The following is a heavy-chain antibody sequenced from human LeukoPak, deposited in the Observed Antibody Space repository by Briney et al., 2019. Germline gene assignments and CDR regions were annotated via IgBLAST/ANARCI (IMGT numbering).Heavy chain of an antibody. J-gene: IGHJ4*02. CDR1: GFTFSSYA. CDR3: AKVRYDSSGYYFDY. V-gene: IGHV3-23*01. Sequence: PGGSLRLSCAASGFTFSSYAMSWVRRAPGKGLEWVSAISGSGGSTYYADSVKGRFTISRDNSKNTLYLQMNSLRAEDTAVYYCAKVRYDSSGYYFDYWGQGTLVTVSS. D-gene: IGHD3-22*01. CDR2: ISGSGGST.